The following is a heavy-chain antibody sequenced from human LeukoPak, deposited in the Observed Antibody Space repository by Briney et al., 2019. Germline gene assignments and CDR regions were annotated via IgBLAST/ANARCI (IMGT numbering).Heavy chain of an antibody. CDR2: ISGSGGST. D-gene: IGHD6-13*01. Sequence: PGGSLRLSCAASGFIFSNYAMSWVRQAPGKGLEWVSSISGSGGSTYYADSVKGRFTISRDNSKNTLYLHMNSLRVEDTAVYYCARARAGAGTFFFDYWGQGTLVTVSS. V-gene: IGHV3-23*01. CDR3: ARARAGAGTFFFDY. J-gene: IGHJ4*02. CDR1: GFIFSNYA.